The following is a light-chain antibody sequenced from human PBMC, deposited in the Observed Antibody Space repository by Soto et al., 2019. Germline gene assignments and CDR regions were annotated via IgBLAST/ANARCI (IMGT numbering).Light chain of an antibody. CDR2: KAS. V-gene: IGKV1-5*03. CDR3: QQSYSTPWT. Sequence: DIQMTQSPSTLSASVGDRVTITCRASQSISSWLAWYQQKPGKAPKLLIYKASSLESGVTSRFSGSGSGTEFTLTISSLQPDDFATYYCQQSYSTPWTLGQGNKVEIK. CDR1: QSISSW. J-gene: IGKJ1*01.